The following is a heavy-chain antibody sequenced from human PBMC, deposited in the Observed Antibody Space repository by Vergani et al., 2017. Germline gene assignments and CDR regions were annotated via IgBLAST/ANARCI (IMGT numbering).Heavy chain of an antibody. V-gene: IGHV5-10-1*03. CDR2: IDPSDSYT. J-gene: IGHJ5*02. CDR3: ARQGRYYYDSSGYFNWFDP. Sequence: EVQLVQSGAEVRKPGESLRISCKGSGYSFTSNLISWVRQMPGKGLEWMGRIDPSDSYTNYSPSFQGHVTISADKSISTAYLQWSSLKASDTAMYYCARQGRYYYDSSGYFNWFDPWGQGTLVTVSS. D-gene: IGHD3-22*01. CDR1: GYSFTSNL.